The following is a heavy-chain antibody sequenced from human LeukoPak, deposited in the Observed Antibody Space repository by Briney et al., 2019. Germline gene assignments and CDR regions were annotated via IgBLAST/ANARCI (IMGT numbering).Heavy chain of an antibody. CDR3: ARRRIDSMYNWFDP. Sequence: SETLSLTCSVSGVSISSQYWTWIRQPPGKGLEWIGYIYNSGSTNYNPSLKSRVTMSIDTSKNQFSLRLTSVTAADTAVYYCARRRIDSMYNWFDPWGQGTLVIVSS. D-gene: IGHD2-21*01. CDR2: IYNSGST. J-gene: IGHJ5*02. V-gene: IGHV4-59*11. CDR1: GVSISSQY.